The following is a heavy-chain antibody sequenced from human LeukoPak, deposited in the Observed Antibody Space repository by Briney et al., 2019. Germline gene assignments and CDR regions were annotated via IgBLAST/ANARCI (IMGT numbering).Heavy chain of an antibody. CDR1: GFTFSSRW. V-gene: IGHV3-74*01. D-gene: IGHD2-15*01. CDR3: AKQLGYCSDGSCYFPY. Sequence: GGSLRLSCVASGFTFSSRWMHWVRQAPGKGLVWVSIINTDGSTTRYADFVEGRFTISRDNSKSTLCLQMNSLRAEDTAVYYCAKQLGYCSDGSCYFPYWGQGTLVTVSS. J-gene: IGHJ4*02. CDR2: INTDGSTT.